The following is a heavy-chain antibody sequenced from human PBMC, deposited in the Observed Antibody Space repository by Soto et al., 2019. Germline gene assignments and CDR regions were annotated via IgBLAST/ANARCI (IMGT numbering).Heavy chain of an antibody. CDR1: GGSISSGGYY. CDR2: ISYSGTT. Sequence: LSLTCTVSGGSISSGGYYWSWIRQRPGKGLEWIGYISYSGTTYYSPSLMSRVTISVDTSMNQFSLKLSSVTAADTAVYYCARNPNDFGDYAAFDIWGQGTMVTVSS. CDR3: ARNPNDFGDYAAFDI. D-gene: IGHD4-17*01. J-gene: IGHJ3*02. V-gene: IGHV4-31*02.